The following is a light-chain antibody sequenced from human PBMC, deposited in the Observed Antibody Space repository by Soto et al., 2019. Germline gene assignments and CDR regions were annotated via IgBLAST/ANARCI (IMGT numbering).Light chain of an antibody. V-gene: IGLV2-14*01. Sequence: QSVLTQPASVSGSPGQSITISCTGTSSDVGGYGYVSWYQQHPGKAPKLMIYEITDRPSGVSDRFSGSRSGNTASLTISGLQAEDEADYYCSSYTSRRTYAFGTGTQLTVL. CDR3: SSYTSRRTYA. J-gene: IGLJ1*01. CDR1: SSDVGGYGY. CDR2: EIT.